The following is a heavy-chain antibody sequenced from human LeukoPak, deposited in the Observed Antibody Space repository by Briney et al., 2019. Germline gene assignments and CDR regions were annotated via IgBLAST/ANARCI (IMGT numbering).Heavy chain of an antibody. CDR1: GFTFDDYA. D-gene: IGHD1-26*01. V-gene: IGHV3-9*01. J-gene: IGHJ4*02. CDR2: ISWNSGSI. Sequence: HPGGSLRLSCAASGFTFDDYAMHWVRQAPGKGLEWVSGISWNSGSIGYADSVKGRFTISRDNAKNSLYLQMNSLRAEDTALYYCASGGIYYGAAFDFWGQGTLVTVSS. CDR3: ASGGIYYGAAFDF.